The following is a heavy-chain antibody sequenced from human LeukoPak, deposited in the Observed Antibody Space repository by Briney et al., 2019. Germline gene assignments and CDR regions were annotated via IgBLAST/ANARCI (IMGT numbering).Heavy chain of an antibody. CDR2: IYSGGST. V-gene: IGHV3-53*01. J-gene: IGHJ4*02. Sequence: GGSLRLSCAASGFTVSSNYMSWVRQAPGKGLEWVSVIYSGGSTYYADSVKGRFTISRDNTKNTLYLQMNSLRAEDTAVYYCARDGYYDSSGYYPLRYWGQGTLVTVSS. D-gene: IGHD3-22*01. CDR3: ARDGYYDSSGYYPLRY. CDR1: GFTVSSNY.